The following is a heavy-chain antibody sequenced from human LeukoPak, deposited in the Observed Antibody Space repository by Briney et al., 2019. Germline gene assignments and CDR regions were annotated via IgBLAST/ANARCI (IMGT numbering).Heavy chain of an antibody. D-gene: IGHD5-18*01. V-gene: IGHV4-59*08. CDR1: GGSIRTYY. CDR2: IYYSGST. Sequence: SETLSLTCTVSGGSIRTYYWSWIRQPPGKGLEWIGYIYYSGSTNYNPSLKSRVTISVDTSKNQFSLKLSSVTAADTAVYYCARHGGGGGYSYGGFRPDFDYWGQGTLVTVSS. J-gene: IGHJ4*02. CDR3: ARHGGGGGYSYGGFRPDFDY.